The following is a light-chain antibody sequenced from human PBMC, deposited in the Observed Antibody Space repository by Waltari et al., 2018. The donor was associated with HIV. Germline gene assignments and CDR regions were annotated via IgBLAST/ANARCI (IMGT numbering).Light chain of an antibody. CDR2: DDA. Sequence: SYVLTQPPSVSLAPGQTAMITCGGNNIGSKTVQWYQQKPGQAPILVIYDDADRPSGIPERFSGANSGNTATLTISRVEAGDEADYFCQVWDGNSDHQVFGGGTKLTVL. J-gene: IGLJ3*02. CDR1: NIGSKT. V-gene: IGLV3-21*02. CDR3: QVWDGNSDHQV.